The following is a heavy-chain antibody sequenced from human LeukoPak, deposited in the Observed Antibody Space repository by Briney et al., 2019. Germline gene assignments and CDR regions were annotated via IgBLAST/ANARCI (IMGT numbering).Heavy chain of an antibody. CDR1: GFTFSSYA. V-gene: IGHV3-23*01. J-gene: IGHJ6*02. D-gene: IGHD4-23*01. CDR2: ISGSGGST. CDR3: AKASYYGGNSGYYYYYGMDV. Sequence: GGSLRLSCAASGFTFSSYAMSWVRQAPGKGLEWVSAISGSGGSTYYADSVKGRFTISRDNSKNTLYLQMNSLRAEDTAVYYCAKASYYGGNSGYYYYYGMDVWGQGTTVTVSS.